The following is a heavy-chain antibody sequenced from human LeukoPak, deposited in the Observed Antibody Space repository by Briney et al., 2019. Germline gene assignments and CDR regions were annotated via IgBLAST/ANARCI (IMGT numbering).Heavy chain of an antibody. J-gene: IGHJ4*02. CDR1: GGSISSYY. CDR2: IYTSGST. Sequence: SETLSLTCTVSGGSISSYYWSWIRQPPGKRLEWIGYIYTSGSTNYNPSLKSRVTISVDTSKNQFSLKLSSVTAADTAVYYCARHRWELNFDYWAREPWSPSPQ. D-gene: IGHD1-26*01. V-gene: IGHV4-4*09. CDR3: ARHRWELNFDY.